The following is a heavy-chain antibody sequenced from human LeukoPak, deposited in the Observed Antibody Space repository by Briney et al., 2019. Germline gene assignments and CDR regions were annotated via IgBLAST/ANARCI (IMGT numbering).Heavy chain of an antibody. Sequence: PGGSLRLSCAASGFTSSGYWMSWIRQAPGKGLEWVANIKQDGSQEYYMDSVKGRITISRDNAKNSVDLQMNSLRAEDTAVYYCARENDGFDLWSQGTMVTVSS. CDR3: ARENDGFDL. V-gene: IGHV3-7*04. CDR2: IKQDGSQE. J-gene: IGHJ3*01. CDR1: GFTSSGYW.